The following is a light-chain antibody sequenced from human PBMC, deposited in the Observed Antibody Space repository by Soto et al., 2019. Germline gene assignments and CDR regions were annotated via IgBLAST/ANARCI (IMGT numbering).Light chain of an antibody. CDR1: SSDVGGYNY. CDR3: SSYTSSSTL. CDR2: AVT. Sequence: QSALTQPASVSGSPGQSITISCTGTSSDVGGYNYVSWYQQHPGKAPKLMIYAVTDRPSGVSSRFSGSKSANTASLTISGLQAEDEADDYCSSYTSSSTLFGTGTKLTVL. J-gene: IGLJ1*01. V-gene: IGLV2-14*01.